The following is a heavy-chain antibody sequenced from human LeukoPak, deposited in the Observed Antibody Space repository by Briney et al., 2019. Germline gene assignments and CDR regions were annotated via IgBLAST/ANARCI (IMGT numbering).Heavy chain of an antibody. J-gene: IGHJ4*02. CDR3: AREGDASGSYYNY. V-gene: IGHV4-30-4*01. D-gene: IGHD3-10*01. CDR1: GGSISSGDYY. Sequence: SQTLSLTCTVSGGSISSGDYYWSWIRQPPGKGLEWIGYIYYSGSTYYNPSLKSRVTISVDTSKNQFSLNLNSVTAADTAVYYCAREGDASGSYYNYWGQGILVTVSS. CDR2: IYYSGST.